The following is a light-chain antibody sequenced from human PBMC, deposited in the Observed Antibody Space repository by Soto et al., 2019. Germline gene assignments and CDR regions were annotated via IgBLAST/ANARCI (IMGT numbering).Light chain of an antibody. Sequence: EIVMTQSPATLSVSPGERATLSCRASQRVSNNLAWYHQKPGQAPRLLIYGASTRATGIPARFSGSGSGTEFTLTIRSLQSEDFAVYYWQQYNDWWTFGQGTKVEIK. CDR2: GAS. CDR1: QRVSNN. V-gene: IGKV3-15*01. CDR3: QQYNDWWT. J-gene: IGKJ1*01.